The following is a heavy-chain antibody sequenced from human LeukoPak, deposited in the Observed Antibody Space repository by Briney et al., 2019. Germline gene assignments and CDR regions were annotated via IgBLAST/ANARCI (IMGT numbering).Heavy chain of an antibody. Sequence: KPSETLSLTCAVYGGSFSGYYWSWIRQPPGKGLEWIGEINHSGSTNYNPSLKSRVTISVDTSKNQFSLKLGSVTAADTAVYYCAGLPRRRLNDPPSDYWGQGTLVTVSS. CDR2: INHSGST. J-gene: IGHJ4*02. CDR3: AGLPRRRLNDPPSDY. V-gene: IGHV4-34*01. CDR1: GGSFSGYY. D-gene: IGHD5/OR15-5a*01.